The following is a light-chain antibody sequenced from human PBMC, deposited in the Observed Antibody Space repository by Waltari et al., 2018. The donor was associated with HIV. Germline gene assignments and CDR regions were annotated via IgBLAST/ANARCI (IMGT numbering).Light chain of an antibody. Sequence: QSVLTQAPAASGTPGNRVTMASCRDSANIGSNSVHWYQHLPDPSPRLHLFRNVLRPSGVPVPVSASNSGTSASPSLTVIQSEAEAEYYCAVCDYSLSEYVFGPGTRVTVL. CDR1: SANIGSNS. CDR3: AVCDYSLSEYV. V-gene: IGLV1-44*01. J-gene: IGLJ1*01. CDR2: RNV.